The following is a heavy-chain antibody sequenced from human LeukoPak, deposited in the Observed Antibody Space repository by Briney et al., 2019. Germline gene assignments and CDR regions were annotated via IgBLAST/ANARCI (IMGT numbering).Heavy chain of an antibody. Sequence: GESLKISCKGSGYSFTSYWIGWVRQMPGKGLEWMGIIYPGDSDTRYSPSFQGQVTISADKSISTAYLQWSSLKASDTAMYYCARLGVGTGIMITFGGVIVKGFDYWGQGTLVTVSS. V-gene: IGHV5-51*01. CDR1: GYSFTSYW. CDR2: IYPGDSDT. CDR3: ARLGVGTGIMITFGGVIVKGFDY. J-gene: IGHJ4*02. D-gene: IGHD3-16*02.